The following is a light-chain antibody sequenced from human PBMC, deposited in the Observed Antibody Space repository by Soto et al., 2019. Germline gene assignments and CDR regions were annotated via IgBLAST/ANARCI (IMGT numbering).Light chain of an antibody. J-gene: IGKJ2*01. CDR1: QSISSY. Sequence: DIPMTQSPSSLSASVGDRVTITCRASQSISSYLNWYQQKPGKAPKLLIYAASSLQSRVPSRFSGSGSGTDFTLTISSLQPEDFATYYCQQSYSTPMYTFGQGTKLEIK. CDR2: AAS. V-gene: IGKV1-39*01. CDR3: QQSYSTPMYT.